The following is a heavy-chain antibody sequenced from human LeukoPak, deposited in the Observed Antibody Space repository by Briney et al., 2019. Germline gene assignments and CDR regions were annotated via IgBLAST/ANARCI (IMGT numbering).Heavy chain of an antibody. CDR2: IRYDGSNK. D-gene: IGHD6-13*01. CDR1: GFTFSSYG. CDR3: AKSRVYSSSQYFDY. Sequence: GGSLRLSCAASGFTFSSYGMHWVRQAPGKGLEWVAFIRYDGSNKYYADSVKGRFTISRDNSKNTLYLQMNSLRAEDTAVYYCAKSRVYSSSQYFDYWGQGTLVTVSS. J-gene: IGHJ4*02. V-gene: IGHV3-30*02.